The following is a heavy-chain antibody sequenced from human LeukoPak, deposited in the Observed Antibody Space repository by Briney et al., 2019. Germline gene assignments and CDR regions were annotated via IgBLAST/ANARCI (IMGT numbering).Heavy chain of an antibody. CDR1: GFTFSSYA. D-gene: IGHD6-13*01. Sequence: GGSLRLSCAPSGFTFSSYAMHWVRQAPGKGLEYVSAISSNGGSTYYANSVKGRFTISRDNSKNTLYLQMGSLRAEDMAVYYCARGSSSSWYNWFDPWGQGTLVTVSS. J-gene: IGHJ5*02. CDR2: ISSNGGST. V-gene: IGHV3-64*01. CDR3: ARGSSSSWYNWFDP.